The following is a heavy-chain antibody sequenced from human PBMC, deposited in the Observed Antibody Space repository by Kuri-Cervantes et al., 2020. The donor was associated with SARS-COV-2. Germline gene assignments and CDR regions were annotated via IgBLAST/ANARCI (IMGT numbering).Heavy chain of an antibody. CDR1: GGSTSSSSYY. CDR3: ARNPPRSSSWYAHAGDAFDI. CDR2: IYYSGST. J-gene: IGHJ3*02. D-gene: IGHD6-13*01. Sequence: SETLSLTCTVSGGSTSSSSYYWGWIRQPPGKGLEWIGSIYYSGSTYYNPSLKSRVTISVDTSKNQFSLKLSSVTAADTAVYYCARNPPRSSSWYAHAGDAFDIWGQGTMVTVSS. V-gene: IGHV4-39*01.